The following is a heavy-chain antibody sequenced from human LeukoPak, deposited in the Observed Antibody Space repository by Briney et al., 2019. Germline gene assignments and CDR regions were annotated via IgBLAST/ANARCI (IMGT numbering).Heavy chain of an antibody. Sequence: SETLSLTCTVSGGSLSSYYWSWIRQPAGKGLEWIGRIYTSGSTNYNPSLKSRVTMSVDTSKNQFSLKLSSVTAADTAVYYCARSIVGAYYYYYMDVWGKGTTVTVSS. CDR2: IYTSGST. D-gene: IGHD1-26*01. CDR3: ARSIVGAYYYYYMDV. J-gene: IGHJ6*03. CDR1: GGSLSSYY. V-gene: IGHV4-4*07.